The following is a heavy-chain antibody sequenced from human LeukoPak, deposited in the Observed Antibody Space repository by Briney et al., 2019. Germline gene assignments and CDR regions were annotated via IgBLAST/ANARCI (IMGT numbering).Heavy chain of an antibody. V-gene: IGHV6-1*01. CDR3: ARDLSSGQWLVRSRGTLDY. CDR1: GDSVSSNSAA. CDR2: TYYRSKWYN. J-gene: IGHJ4*02. Sequence: SQTLSLTCAISGDSVSSNSAAWNWIRQSPSRGLEWLGRTYYRSKWYNDYAVSVKSRITINPDTSKNQFSLQLNSVTPEDTAVYYCARDLSSGQWLVRSRGTLDYWGQGTLVTVSS. D-gene: IGHD6-19*01.